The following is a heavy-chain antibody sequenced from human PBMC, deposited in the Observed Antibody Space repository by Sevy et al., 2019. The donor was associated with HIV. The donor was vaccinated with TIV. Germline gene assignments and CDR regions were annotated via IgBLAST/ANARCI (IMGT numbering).Heavy chain of an antibody. V-gene: IGHV3-30*13. CDR2: ISFDGDKK. CDR3: LTGRVGDSDFWSGYNFDF. D-gene: IGHD3-3*01. CDR1: GFIFTSYG. Sequence: GGFLRLSCVASGFIFTSYGIHWVRQAPGKGLEWMAVISFDGDKKYYADSVKGRFTISRDNSKNRLYLQMNSLRTEDTAVYFCLTGRVGDSDFWSGYNFDFWGQGTLVTVSS. J-gene: IGHJ4*02.